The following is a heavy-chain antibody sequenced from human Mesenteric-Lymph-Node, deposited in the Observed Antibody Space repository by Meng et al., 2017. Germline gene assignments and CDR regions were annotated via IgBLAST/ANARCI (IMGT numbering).Heavy chain of an antibody. V-gene: IGHV1-2*06. CDR3: ARFWDSYVYFDS. CDR1: GGTFSSYA. D-gene: IGHD3-16*01. Sequence: QGRLVQSGAGVKKPGSSVKVSCKVSGGTFSSYAISWVRQAPGQGLEWMGRINSNSAGTNYAQKFQGRVTMTSDPSINTAYMELSRLRSDDTAVYYCARFWDSYVYFDSWGQGTLVTVSS. CDR2: INSNSAGT. J-gene: IGHJ4*02.